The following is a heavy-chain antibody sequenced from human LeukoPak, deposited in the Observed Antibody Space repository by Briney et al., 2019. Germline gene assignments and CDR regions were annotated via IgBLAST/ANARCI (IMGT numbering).Heavy chain of an antibody. Sequence: GGSLRLSCAASGFTFSSYSMNWVRQAPGKGLEWVSSISSSSSYIYYADSVKGRFTISRDNAKNSLYLQMNSLRAEDTAVYYCARDGTHARIAIFGVVADAFDIWGQGTMVTVSS. CDR2: ISSSSSYI. V-gene: IGHV3-21*01. D-gene: IGHD3-3*01. CDR1: GFTFSSYS. J-gene: IGHJ3*02. CDR3: ARDGTHARIAIFGVVADAFDI.